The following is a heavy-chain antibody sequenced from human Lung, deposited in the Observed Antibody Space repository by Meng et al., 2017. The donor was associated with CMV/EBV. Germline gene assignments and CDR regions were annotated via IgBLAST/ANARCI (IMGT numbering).Heavy chain of an antibody. D-gene: IGHD5-18*01. CDR2: INPNSDGT. CDR3: ARSAQLWLDHVDY. V-gene: IGHV1-2*02. J-gene: IGHJ4*02. Sequence: ASVKVSXKGSGYTFIGYYIHWVRQAPGQGLEWMGCINPNSDGTNYAQKFQGRVTMTRDTSISTAYMELNRLRFDDTAVYYCARSAQLWLDHVDYWGQGTLVTVSS. CDR1: GYTFIGYY.